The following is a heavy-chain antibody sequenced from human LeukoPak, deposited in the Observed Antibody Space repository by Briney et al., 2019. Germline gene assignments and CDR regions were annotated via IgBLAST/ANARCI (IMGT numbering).Heavy chain of an antibody. CDR2: IWYDGSNK. D-gene: IGHD4-17*01. J-gene: IGHJ3*02. V-gene: IGHV3-33*01. CDR1: GFTFSSYG. Sequence: GRSLRLSCAASGFTFSSYGMHWVRQAPGKGLEWVAVIWYDGSNKYYADSVKGRFTISRDNSKNTLYLQMNSLRAEDTAVYYCARDQGTTMTSYGFDMWGRGTMVTVSS. CDR3: ARDQGTTMTSYGFDM.